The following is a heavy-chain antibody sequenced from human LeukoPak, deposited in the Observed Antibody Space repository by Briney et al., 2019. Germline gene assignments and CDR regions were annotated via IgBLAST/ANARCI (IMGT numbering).Heavy chain of an antibody. J-gene: IGHJ4*02. Sequence: GASVKVSCKASGYTFTGYYMHWVRQAPGQGLEWMGRINPNSGGTNYAQKFQGRVTMTRDTSISTAYMELSRLRSDDTAVYYCALSLLGIDYFDYWGQGTLVTVSS. D-gene: IGHD7-27*01. CDR1: GYTFTGYY. CDR2: INPNSGGT. V-gene: IGHV1-2*06. CDR3: ALSLLGIDYFDY.